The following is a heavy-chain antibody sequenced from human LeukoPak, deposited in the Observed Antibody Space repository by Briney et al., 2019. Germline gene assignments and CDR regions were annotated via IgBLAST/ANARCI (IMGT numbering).Heavy chain of an antibody. CDR3: ARPLSTGRWSRRYYFDY. J-gene: IGHJ4*02. CDR2: INHSGST. Sequence: SETLSLTCAVYGGSFSGYYWSWIRQPPGKGLEWIGEINHSGSTNYNPSLKSRVTISVDTSKNQFSLKLSSVTAADTAVYYCARPLSTGRWSRRYYFDYWGQGTLVTVSS. D-gene: IGHD3-9*01. V-gene: IGHV4-34*01. CDR1: GGSFSGYY.